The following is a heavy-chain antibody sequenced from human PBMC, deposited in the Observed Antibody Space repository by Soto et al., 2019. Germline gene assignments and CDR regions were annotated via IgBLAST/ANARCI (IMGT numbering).Heavy chain of an antibody. Sequence: EVQLLESGGDLVQPGGSLRLSCAASGFSFGGYGMSWVRQAPGKGLEWVSALSGSGSTTYYADSVRGRFIISRDNSRDTLFLQMISMRAEDTDVYFCAKASKGYTGYDLEYWGQGTVVTVSP. CDR1: GFSFGGYG. CDR3: AKASKGYTGYDLEY. V-gene: IGHV3-23*01. J-gene: IGHJ4*02. D-gene: IGHD5-12*01. CDR2: LSGSGSTT.